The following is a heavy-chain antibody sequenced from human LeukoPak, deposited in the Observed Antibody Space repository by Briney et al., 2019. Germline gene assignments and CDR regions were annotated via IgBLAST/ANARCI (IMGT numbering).Heavy chain of an antibody. D-gene: IGHD2-15*01. CDR3: ARGVLLQDRGAFDV. CDR1: GYTFSVYW. CDR2: IIPKTGGT. J-gene: IGHJ3*01. Sequence: ASVKVSCKASGYTFSVYWIHWIRQAPGQGPEWMGWIIPKTGGTNFAPKFQGRVTMTRDTSTSTVYMEQNSLNSDDTAVYYCARGVLLQDRGAFDVWGQGTMVTVSS. V-gene: IGHV1-2*02.